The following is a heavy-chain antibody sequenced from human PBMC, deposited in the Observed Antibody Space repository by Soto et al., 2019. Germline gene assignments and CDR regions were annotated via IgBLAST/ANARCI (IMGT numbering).Heavy chain of an antibody. D-gene: IGHD2-15*01. CDR1: GGSFSGYY. Sequence: SETLSLTCAVYGGSFSGYYWSWIRQSPGKGLEWIGEINHSGSTHYNPSLKSRVTLSVDTSKNQFSLKLSSVTAADTAVYYCARAAPRYCSGGSCYSGTDYWGQGTLVTVSS. CDR3: ARAAPRYCSGGSCYSGTDY. J-gene: IGHJ4*02. CDR2: INHSGST. V-gene: IGHV4-34*01.